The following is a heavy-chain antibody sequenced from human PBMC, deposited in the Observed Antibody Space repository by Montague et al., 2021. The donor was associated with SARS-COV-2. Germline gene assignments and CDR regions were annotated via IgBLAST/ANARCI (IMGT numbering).Heavy chain of an antibody. J-gene: IGHJ4*02. CDR3: ARGFDY. CDR2: SYYSGST. V-gene: IGHV4-59*08. CDR1: GGSISSYY. Sequence: SETLSLTCTGAGGSISSYYWGWIRQPPGKGLEWIGYSYYSGSTNYNPSLKSRVTISVDTSKNQFSLKLSSVTAADTAVYYCARGFDYWGQGTLVTVSS.